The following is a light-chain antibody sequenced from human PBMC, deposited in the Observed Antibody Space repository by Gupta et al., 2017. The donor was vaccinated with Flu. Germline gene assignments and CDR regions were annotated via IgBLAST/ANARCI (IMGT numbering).Light chain of an antibody. V-gene: IGKV3-15*01. CDR2: DAS. CDR1: QKVGVD. J-gene: IGKJ5*01. CDR3: QQFNNWPLT. Sequence: EIVMTQSPAPLSVSPGEGATLSCRASQKVGVDLAWYQQKPGQTPRPLIYDASFRATGVPARFTASGSGTDFTLTISSLQSEDFAVYFCQQFNNWPLTFGQGTRLDIK.